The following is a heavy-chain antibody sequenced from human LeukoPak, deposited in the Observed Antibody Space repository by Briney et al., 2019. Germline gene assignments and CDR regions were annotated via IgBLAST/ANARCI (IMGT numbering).Heavy chain of an antibody. D-gene: IGHD3-10*01. CDR3: ARGGTTMVRGVIRQTRHGMDV. Sequence: ASVKVSCKASGYTFTSYVISWVRQAPGQGLDWMGWISAYNGNTNYAQKLQGRVTMTTDTSTSTAYMELRSLRSDDTVVYYCARGGTTMVRGVIRQTRHGMDVWGKGTTVTVSS. CDR2: ISAYNGNT. J-gene: IGHJ6*04. V-gene: IGHV1-18*04. CDR1: GYTFTSYV.